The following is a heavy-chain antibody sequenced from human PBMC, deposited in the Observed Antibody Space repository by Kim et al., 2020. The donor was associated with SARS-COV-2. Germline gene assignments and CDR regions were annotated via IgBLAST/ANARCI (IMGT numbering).Heavy chain of an antibody. V-gene: IGHV3-23*05. J-gene: IGHJ4*02. CDR2: VNNGNNP. Sequence: GGSLRLSCRASGFAFGAYAMTWVRQAPGKGLEWVASVNNGNNPYYANSVKGRFTVSRDNAESTLYLQMNGLRVEDTALYYSAKDHPSRGWPTFDSWGQGT. CDR1: GFAFGAYA. D-gene: IGHD6-19*01. CDR3: AKDHPSRGWPTFDS.